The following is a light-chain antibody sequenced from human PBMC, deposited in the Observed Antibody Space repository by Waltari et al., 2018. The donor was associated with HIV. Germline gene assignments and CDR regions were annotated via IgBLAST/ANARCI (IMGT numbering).Light chain of an antibody. Sequence: QSALTQPPSASGSPGQSVTISCTGTSSDVGGYNYVSWYQQHPGKAPKHMIYEVTKRPSGVPDRFSGSKSGNTASLTVSGLQAEDEADYYCSSYAGSSNLRVFGGGTKLTVL. CDR2: EVT. CDR3: SSYAGSSNLRV. J-gene: IGLJ2*01. CDR1: SSDVGGYNY. V-gene: IGLV2-8*01.